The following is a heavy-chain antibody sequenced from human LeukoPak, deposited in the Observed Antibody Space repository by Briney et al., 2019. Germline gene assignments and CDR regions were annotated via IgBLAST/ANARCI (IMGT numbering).Heavy chain of an antibody. V-gene: IGHV4-59*01. D-gene: IGHD1-26*01. Sequence: PSETLSLTCTVSGGSISSYYWSWIRRPPGKGLEWIGYIYYSGSTNYNPSLKSRVTISVDTSKNQFSLKLNSVTAADTAVYYCARYRNIVGATFRFFDLWGRGTLVTVSS. J-gene: IGHJ2*01. CDR2: IYYSGST. CDR3: ARYRNIVGATFRFFDL. CDR1: GGSISSYY.